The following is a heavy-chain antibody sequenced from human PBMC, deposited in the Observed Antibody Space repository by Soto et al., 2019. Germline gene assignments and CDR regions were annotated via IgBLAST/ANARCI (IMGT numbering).Heavy chain of an antibody. V-gene: IGHV3-30*18. Sequence: QVQLVESGGGVVQPGRSLRLSCAASGFTFSSYGMHWVRQAPGKGLEWVAVISYDGSNKYYADSVKGRFTISRDNSKNTLYLQMNSLRAEDTAVYYCANTYYDFWSGYYDYFDYWGQGTLVTVSS. CDR2: ISYDGSNK. CDR3: ANTYYDFWSGYYDYFDY. J-gene: IGHJ4*02. CDR1: GFTFSSYG. D-gene: IGHD3-3*01.